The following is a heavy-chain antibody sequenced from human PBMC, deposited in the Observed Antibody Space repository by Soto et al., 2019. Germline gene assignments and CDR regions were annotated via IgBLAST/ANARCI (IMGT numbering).Heavy chain of an antibody. CDR2: ISGSGGGT. V-gene: IGHV3-23*01. J-gene: IGHJ4*02. CDR1: GFTFSSYA. Sequence: GGSLRLSCAASGFTFSSYAMSWVRQAPGKGLEWVSSISGSGGGTYYADSVKGRFTFSRDNSKNTLYLQMNSLRAEDTAVYYCAKFGMAATKRSPPYYIDYWGQGALVTVSS. CDR3: AKFGMAATKRSPPYYIDY. D-gene: IGHD3-16*01.